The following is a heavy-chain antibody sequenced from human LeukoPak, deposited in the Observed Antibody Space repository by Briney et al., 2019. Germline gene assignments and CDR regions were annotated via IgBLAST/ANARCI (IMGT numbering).Heavy chain of an antibody. V-gene: IGHV3-7*01. CDR3: AGAGGDSSSWYGGDY. J-gene: IGHJ4*02. CDR2: IKQDGSEK. CDR1: GFTFSSYW. D-gene: IGHD6-13*01. Sequence: GGSLRLSCAASGFTFSSYWMSWVRQAPGKGLEWVANIKQDGSEKYYVDSVKGRFTISRDNAKNSLYLQMNSLRAEDTAVYYWAGAGGDSSSWYGGDYWGQGTLVTVSS.